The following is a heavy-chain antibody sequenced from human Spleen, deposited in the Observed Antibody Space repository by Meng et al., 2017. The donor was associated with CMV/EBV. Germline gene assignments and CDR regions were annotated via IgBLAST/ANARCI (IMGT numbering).Heavy chain of an antibody. J-gene: IGHJ4*02. D-gene: IGHD1-26*01. V-gene: IGHV4-4*02. CDR1: GSSIRINIR. CDR3: AGGKQDAWELLAY. Sequence: VRLRGAGPGLCNVSGTRSLPCGLSGSSIRINIRGTWVRQPPGKGLEWIGDIDDSGSTNYNPSLNSRISISLDKSKNHFSLKVNSVTAADTAVYYCAGGKQDAWELLAYWGQGALVTV. CDR2: IDDSGST.